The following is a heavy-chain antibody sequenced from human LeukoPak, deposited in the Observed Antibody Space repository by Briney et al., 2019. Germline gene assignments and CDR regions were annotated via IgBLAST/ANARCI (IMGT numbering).Heavy chain of an antibody. D-gene: IGHD6-19*01. CDR2: ISSSSSYI. CDR3: AREEHSSGGYVFPMDY. Sequence: GGSLRLSCAASGFTFSSYSMNWVRQAPGKGLEWVSSISSSSSYIYYADSVKGRFTISRDSAKNSLYLQMNSLRAEDTAVYYCAREEHSSGGYVFPMDYWGQGTLVTVSS. J-gene: IGHJ4*02. CDR1: GFTFSSYS. V-gene: IGHV3-21*01.